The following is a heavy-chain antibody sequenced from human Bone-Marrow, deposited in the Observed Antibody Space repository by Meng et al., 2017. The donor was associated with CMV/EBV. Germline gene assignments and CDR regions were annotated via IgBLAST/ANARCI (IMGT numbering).Heavy chain of an antibody. CDR1: GFTFSSYS. J-gene: IGHJ3*02. V-gene: IGHV3-21*01. D-gene: IGHD5-18*01. Sequence: GESLKISCAASGFTFSSYSMNWVRQAPGKGLEWVSSISSSSSYIYYADSLKGRFTISRDNAKNSLYLQMNSLRAEDTAIYYCARDRLYSYGYLDAFDIWGQGTMVTVSS. CDR3: ARDRLYSYGYLDAFDI. CDR2: ISSSSSYI.